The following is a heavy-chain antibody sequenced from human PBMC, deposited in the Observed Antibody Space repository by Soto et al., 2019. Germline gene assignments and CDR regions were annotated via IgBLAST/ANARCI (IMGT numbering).Heavy chain of an antibody. CDR3: ASFQIEGIAARPLYYGMDV. V-gene: IGHV1-3*01. CDR2: INAGNGNT. D-gene: IGHD6-6*01. Sequence: ASVKVSCKASGYTFTSYAMHWVRQTPGQRLEWMGWINAGNGNTKYSQKFQGRVTITRDTSASTAYMELSSLRSEDTAVYYCASFQIEGIAARPLYYGMDVWGQGTTVTVSS. J-gene: IGHJ6*02. CDR1: GYTFTSYA.